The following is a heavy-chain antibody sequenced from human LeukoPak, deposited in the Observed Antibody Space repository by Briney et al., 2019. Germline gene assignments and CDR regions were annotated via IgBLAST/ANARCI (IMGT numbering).Heavy chain of an antibody. J-gene: IGHJ3*02. D-gene: IGHD3-22*01. Sequence: PGGSLRLSCAASGFTFSSYPLHWVRQAPGKGLEWVAVISYDGSNKYYADSVKGRFTISRDNSKNTLYLQMNSLRPEDTAVYYCARGLYYYDSSGYYNETGDAFDIWGQGTVVTVSS. CDR3: ARGLYYYDSSGYYNETGDAFDI. CDR2: ISYDGSNK. CDR1: GFTFSSYP. V-gene: IGHV3-30*04.